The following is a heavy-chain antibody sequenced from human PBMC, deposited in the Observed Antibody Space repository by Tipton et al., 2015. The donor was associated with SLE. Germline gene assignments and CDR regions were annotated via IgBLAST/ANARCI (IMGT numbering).Heavy chain of an antibody. V-gene: IGHV4-39*07. CDR1: GASMNSGTDY. J-gene: IGHJ4*02. CDR2: MYFSGRT. Sequence: TLSLTCTVSGASMNSGTDYWGWIRQPPGKGLEYIGNMYFSGRTSYNPSLKSRVTISGDTSKNQFSLKLSSVTAADTAVYYCVREDWRIWGIGYWGQGTLVTVSS. D-gene: IGHD3-16*01. CDR3: VREDWRIWGIGY.